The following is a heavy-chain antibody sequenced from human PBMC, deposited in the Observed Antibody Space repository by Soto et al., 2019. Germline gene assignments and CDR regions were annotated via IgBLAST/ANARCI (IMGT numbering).Heavy chain of an antibody. D-gene: IGHD2-15*01. J-gene: IGHJ1*01. CDR2: ITSSSSYI. CDR1: GFTFGSYR. CDR3: ARGPQDCSGGSCYDAEYFQH. Sequence: GGSLRLSCAASGFTFGSYRMNSVRQAPWKWLEWVSSITSSSSYIYYADSVKGRFTISRDNAKNSLYLQMNSLRAEDTAVYYCARGPQDCSGGSCYDAEYFQHWGQGTLVTVSS. V-gene: IGHV3-21*01.